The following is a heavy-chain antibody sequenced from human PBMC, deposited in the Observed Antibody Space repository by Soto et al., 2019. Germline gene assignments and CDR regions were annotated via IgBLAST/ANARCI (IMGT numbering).Heavy chain of an antibody. CDR2: ISADGAGT. Sequence: GGSLRLSCAASGFTFNTYAMNWVRQAPGKGLEWVSAISADGAGTYYADSVKGRFTISRDNSKNTLSLQMNSLRAEDTAIFYCERISSSSCTDYWGQGPLVTVYS. D-gene: IGHD6-13*01. V-gene: IGHV3-23*01. J-gene: IGHJ4*02. CDR3: ERISSSSCTDY. CDR1: GFTFNTYA.